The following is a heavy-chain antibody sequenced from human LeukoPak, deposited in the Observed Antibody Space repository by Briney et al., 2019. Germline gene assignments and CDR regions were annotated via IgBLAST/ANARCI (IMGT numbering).Heavy chain of an antibody. D-gene: IGHD2-2*01. CDR1: GLTFSKSG. V-gene: IGHV3-33*01. CDR3: ARDRATRYLDY. Sequence: GGSLRLSCEASGFTASGLTFSKSGMPWVRQAPGKGLEWVAIIWSDGSSEDYADSAKGRFTVSRDNSKNTVYLQMNSLTVDDTAVYYCARDRATRYLDYWGQGTLVTVSS. J-gene: IGHJ4*02. CDR2: IWSDGSSE.